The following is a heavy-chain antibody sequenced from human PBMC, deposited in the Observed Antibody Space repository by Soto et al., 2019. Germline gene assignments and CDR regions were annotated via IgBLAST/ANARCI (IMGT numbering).Heavy chain of an antibody. CDR3: AREVRTSGWFRRLDS. CDR2: ISGGGSTT. V-gene: IGHV3-11*01. J-gene: IGHJ4*02. D-gene: IGHD6-19*01. Sequence: LRLSCAVSGFTFNDYYMSWIRQAPGKGLEWISYISGGGSTTYHADSVRGRFTISRDNAKNSLFLQMNSLRAEDTAVYYCAREVRTSGWFRRLDSWGQGILVTVSS. CDR1: GFTFNDYY.